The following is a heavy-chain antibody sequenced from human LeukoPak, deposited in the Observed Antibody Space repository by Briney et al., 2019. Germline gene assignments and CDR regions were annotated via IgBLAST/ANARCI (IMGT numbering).Heavy chain of an antibody. CDR2: LYHSRST. D-gene: IGHD5-12*01. J-gene: IGHJ6*02. CDR3: SRRYIVATTYYCMDV. V-gene: IGHV4-59*08. CDR1: GGSISSYY. Sequence: SETLSLTCTVSGGSISSYYWSWIRQPPGKGLEWIGFLYHSRSTNYNPSLKSRVTISVDTSQNQFSLKLSSVTAADRAVDYCSRRYIVATTYYCMDVWGQGTTVTVSS.